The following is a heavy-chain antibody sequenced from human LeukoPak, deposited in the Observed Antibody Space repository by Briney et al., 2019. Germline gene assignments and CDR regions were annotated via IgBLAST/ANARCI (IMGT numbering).Heavy chain of an antibody. Sequence: GASVKVSCKASGYTFTGYYMHWVRQAPGQGLEWMGWINPNSGGTNYAQKFQGRVTMTRDTSISTAYMELSSLRSDDTAVYYCARDPEGGQLVSFDYWGQGTLVTVSS. CDR2: INPNSGGT. J-gene: IGHJ4*02. CDR1: GYTFTGYY. V-gene: IGHV1-2*02. D-gene: IGHD6-6*01. CDR3: ARDPEGGQLVSFDY.